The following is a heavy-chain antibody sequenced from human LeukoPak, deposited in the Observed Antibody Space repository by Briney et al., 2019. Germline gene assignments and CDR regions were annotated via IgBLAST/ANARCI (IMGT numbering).Heavy chain of an antibody. CDR3: ARASMISARLSSYYFDY. J-gene: IGHJ4*02. Sequence: SVKVSCKASGYTFTSYYMHWVRQAPGQGLEWMGGIIPIFGTANYAQKFQGRVTITADESTSTAYMELSSLRSEDTAVYYCARASMISARLSSYYFDYWGQGTLVTVSS. D-gene: IGHD6-6*01. V-gene: IGHV1-69*13. CDR1: GYTFTSYY. CDR2: IIPIFGTA.